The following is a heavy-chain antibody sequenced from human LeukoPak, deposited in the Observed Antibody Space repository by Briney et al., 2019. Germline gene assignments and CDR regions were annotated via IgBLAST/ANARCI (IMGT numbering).Heavy chain of an antibody. V-gene: IGHV1-46*01. CDR2: INPSGGST. Sequence: APVKVSCKASGYTFTSYYMHWVRQAPGQGLEWMGIINPSGGSTSYAQKFQGRVTMTRDTSTSTVYMELSRLRSDDTAVYYCATYGSGSYLVYWGQGTLVTVSS. CDR3: ATYGSGSYLVY. CDR1: GYTFTSYY. D-gene: IGHD3-10*01. J-gene: IGHJ4*02.